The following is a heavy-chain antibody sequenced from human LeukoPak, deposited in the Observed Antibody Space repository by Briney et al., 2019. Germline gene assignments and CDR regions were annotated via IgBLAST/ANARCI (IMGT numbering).Heavy chain of an antibody. CDR1: GGAISSNY. Sequence: SETLSLTCTVSGGAISSNYWSWIRQPAGKGLESIGHISTSGSTNYNPSLKSRVTMSVDTSKNQFSLKLSSVTAAGTAVYYCARVRYSDSSVLTRKRSYYFDYWGQGTLVTVSS. D-gene: IGHD3-22*01. J-gene: IGHJ4*02. CDR3: ARVRYSDSSVLTRKRSYYFDY. CDR2: ISTSGST. V-gene: IGHV4-4*07.